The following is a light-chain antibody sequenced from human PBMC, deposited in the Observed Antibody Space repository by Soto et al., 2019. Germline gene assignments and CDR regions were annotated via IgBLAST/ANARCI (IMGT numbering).Light chain of an antibody. J-gene: IGKJ1*01. CDR3: QQYNNWPET. CDR1: QSVGTN. CDR2: GAS. V-gene: IGKV3-15*01. Sequence: EIEMTQSPATLTLSPGERATLSCRASQSVGTNIAWYQQKPGQAPRLLIFGASTRATGVPARISGSGSGTDFTLTISSLQSEDFAMYYCQQYNNWPETFGQGTEVEIK.